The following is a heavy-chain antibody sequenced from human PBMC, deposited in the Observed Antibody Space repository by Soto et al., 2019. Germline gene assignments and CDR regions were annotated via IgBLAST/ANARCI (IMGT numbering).Heavy chain of an antibody. Sequence: PSHTLSLTCVISGDSVSSNTASWNLVRQSPSRGLEWLGRTYSRSKWYNDYAVSVKSRIVINPDTSKNQFSLQLNSVTPEDTAVYYCAKGDNLGPKTGYAFDPWGQGILVTVSS. CDR3: AKGDNLGPKTGYAFDP. V-gene: IGHV6-1*01. CDR1: GDSVSSNTAS. CDR2: TYSRSKWYN. J-gene: IGHJ5*02. D-gene: IGHD5-12*01.